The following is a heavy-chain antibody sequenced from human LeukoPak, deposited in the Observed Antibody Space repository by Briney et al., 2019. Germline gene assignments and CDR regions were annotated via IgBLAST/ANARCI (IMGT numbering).Heavy chain of an antibody. CDR3: AKDGDM. CDR2: ISFSGANT. CDR1: GFTFSNYG. V-gene: IGHV3-23*01. Sequence: GGSLRLSCVASGFTFSNYGMSWVRQAPGKGLEWVSRISFSGANTYYADSVKGRFTISRDNSKSTLYLQMNSLRAEDTAVYYCAKDGDMWGQGTMVTVSS. J-gene: IGHJ3*02.